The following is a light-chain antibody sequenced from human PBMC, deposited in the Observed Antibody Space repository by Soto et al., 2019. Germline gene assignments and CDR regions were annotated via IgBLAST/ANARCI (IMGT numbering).Light chain of an antibody. V-gene: IGKV2-28*01. Sequence: DIVMTQSPLSLPVTPGEPASISCRSSQSLLHSNGYNYLDWYLQKPGQSPQLLIYLGSNRASGVPDRFSGSGSGTDFTLIISRVEAEDVGVYYCMQALQTITFGQGTRPEIK. CDR1: QSLLHSNGYNY. CDR3: MQALQTIT. J-gene: IGKJ5*01. CDR2: LGS.